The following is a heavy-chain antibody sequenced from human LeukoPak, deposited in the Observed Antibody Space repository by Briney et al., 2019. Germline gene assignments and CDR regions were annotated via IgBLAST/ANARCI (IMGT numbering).Heavy chain of an antibody. D-gene: IGHD2-2*01. J-gene: IGHJ5*02. V-gene: IGHV3-23*01. CDR1: GFTFSSYA. CDR3: ASLLGYCSSTSCYHGGFDP. Sequence: GGSLRLSCAASGFTFSSYAMSWVRQAPGKGLEWVSAISGSGGSTYYADSVKGRFTISRDNSKNTLYLQMNSLRAEDTAVYYCASLLGYCSSTSCYHGGFDPWGQGTLVTVSS. CDR2: ISGSGGST.